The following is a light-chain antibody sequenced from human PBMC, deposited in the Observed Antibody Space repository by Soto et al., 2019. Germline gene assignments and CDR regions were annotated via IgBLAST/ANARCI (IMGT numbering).Light chain of an antibody. V-gene: IGKV3-11*01. CDR1: QSVSSY. CDR3: QQRSNWPLYT. Sequence: EIVLTQSPATLSLSPGERATLSCRASQSVSSYLAWYQQKPGQAPGLLIYDASNRATGIPARLSGSGSGTDFTLTISSLEPEDFAVYYCQQRSNWPLYTFGQGTKLEIK. CDR2: DAS. J-gene: IGKJ2*01.